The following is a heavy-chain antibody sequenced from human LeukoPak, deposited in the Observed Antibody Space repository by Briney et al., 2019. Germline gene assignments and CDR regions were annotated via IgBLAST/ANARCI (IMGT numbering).Heavy chain of an antibody. D-gene: IGHD2-2*01. V-gene: IGHV1-18*01. CDR2: ISAGNGNT. CDR1: GYTFTKYG. J-gene: IGHJ6*02. CDR3: ARDGNIVVVPAATYYYYYGMDV. Sequence: ASVKVSCKASGYTFTKYGIIWARLAPGQGLEWMGWISAGNGNTNYAQKLQGRVTMTTDTSTSTAYMELRSLRSDDTAVYYCARDGNIVVVPAATYYYYYGMDVWGQGTTVTVSS.